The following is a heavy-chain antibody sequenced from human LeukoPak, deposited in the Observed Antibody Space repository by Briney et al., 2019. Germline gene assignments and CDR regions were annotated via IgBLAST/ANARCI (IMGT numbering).Heavy chain of an antibody. CDR1: GFTFSSYG. Sequence: GGSLRLSCAVSGFTFSSYGMHWVRQAPGKGLEWVAVISFDGSNTQYEDSVKGRFTISRDNSKNTLSLQMNSLRAEDTAVYYCAKEDYGYYYYGLDVWGQGTTVTVSS. CDR3: AKEDYGYYYYGLDV. D-gene: IGHD4-17*01. CDR2: ISFDGSNT. J-gene: IGHJ6*02. V-gene: IGHV3-30*18.